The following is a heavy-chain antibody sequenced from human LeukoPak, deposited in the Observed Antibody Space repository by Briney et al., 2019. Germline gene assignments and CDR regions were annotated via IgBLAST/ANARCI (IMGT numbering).Heavy chain of an antibody. CDR3: GRDPRLGIRGYTYGYFDY. Sequence: GASVKVSCKTSGYSFSSLAISWVRQAPGQGPEWMGWINTNTGNPTYAQGFTGRYVFSLDTSVSTAYLQISGLKADDTAVYYCGRDPRLGIRGYTYGYFDYWGQGTLVTVSS. CDR2: INTNTGNP. CDR1: GYSFSSLA. V-gene: IGHV7-4-1*02. J-gene: IGHJ4*02. D-gene: IGHD5-18*01.